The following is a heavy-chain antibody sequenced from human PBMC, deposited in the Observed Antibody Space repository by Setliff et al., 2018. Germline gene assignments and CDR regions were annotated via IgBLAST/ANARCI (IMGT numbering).Heavy chain of an antibody. CDR2: INPEGSAR. V-gene: IGHV3-7*03. CDR1: GFSFRNCW. CDR3: ARVSGYDTTGQGGP. D-gene: IGHD3-22*01. J-gene: IGHJ5*02. Sequence: GGSLRLSCVASGFSFRNCWVSWVRQAPGKGLEWVASINPEGSARYYVDSVKGRFTVSRDKSNNTVYLHLSSPRPEDTAVYYCARVSGYDTTGQGGPWGQGTRVTVSS.